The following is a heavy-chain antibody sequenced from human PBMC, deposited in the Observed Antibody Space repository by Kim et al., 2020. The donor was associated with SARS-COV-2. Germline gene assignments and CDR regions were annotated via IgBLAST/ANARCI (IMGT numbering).Heavy chain of an antibody. V-gene: IGHV3-7*01. CDR3: ARAPGTSCSGSSCFRQFFYYYYMDV. Sequence: GGSLRLSCAASGFTFNTYSMSWVRQAPGKGLEWVANIKQDGSEEYYVDSVKGRFTISRDNSRLSLYLQMNSLRAEDTAVYYCARAPGTSCSGSSCFRQFFYYYYMDVWGKGTSVTVSS. CDR1: GFTFNTYS. J-gene: IGHJ6*03. D-gene: IGHD2-15*01. CDR2: IKQDGSEE.